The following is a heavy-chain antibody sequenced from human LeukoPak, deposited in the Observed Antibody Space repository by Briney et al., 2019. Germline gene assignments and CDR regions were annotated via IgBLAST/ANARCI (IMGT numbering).Heavy chain of an antibody. D-gene: IGHD1-26*01. J-gene: IGHJ6*02. CDR2: IYYSGST. Sequence: SETLSLTCTVSGGSISSSSYYWGWIRQPPGKGLEWIGSIYYSGSTYYNPSLKSRVTISVDTSKNQFSLKLSSVTAADTAVYYCARGAYEWELRDYYYYGMDVWGQGTTVTVSS. V-gene: IGHV4-39*07. CDR1: GGSISSSSYY. CDR3: ARGAYEWELRDYYYYGMDV.